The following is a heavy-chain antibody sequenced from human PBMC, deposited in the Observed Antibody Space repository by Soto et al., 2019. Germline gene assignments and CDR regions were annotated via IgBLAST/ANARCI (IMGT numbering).Heavy chain of an antibody. J-gene: IGHJ4*02. CDR3: ARYGVCDLAD. V-gene: IGHV1-18*01. Sequence: VQLVQSGGDLKQPGASVKVSCKTSGYTFTSYGISWVRQAPGQGLEWMGWISGYNDGTKYGHKFQGRVTLTTDTPKNTAHKEVRRLMSYGAGVDYCARYGVCDLADWGQGTLVTVSS. CDR1: GYTFTSYG. D-gene: IGHD3-10*01. CDR2: ISGYNDGT.